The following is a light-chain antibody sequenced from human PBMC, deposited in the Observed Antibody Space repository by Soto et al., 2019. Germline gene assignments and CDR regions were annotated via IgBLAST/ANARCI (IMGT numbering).Light chain of an antibody. CDR3: QSYDSSLSVHL. CDR2: ANN. CDR1: ISNIGAGYD. V-gene: IGLV1-40*01. Sequence: QSVLTQPPSVSGAPGQRVTISCTGSISNIGAGYDVHWYQQLPGTAPKLLIHANNNRPSGVPDRFSGSKSGTSASLAITGLQAEDEADYYCQSYDSSLSVHLFGGGTKLTVL. J-gene: IGLJ2*01.